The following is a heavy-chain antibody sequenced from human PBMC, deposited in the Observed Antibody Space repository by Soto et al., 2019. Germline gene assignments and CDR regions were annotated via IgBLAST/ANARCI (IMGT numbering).Heavy chain of an antibody. CDR2: INPASGSK. CDR1: GYTFTHYY. D-gene: IGHD6-13*01. Sequence: QVQLVQSGAEVKKPGASVKLSCRTCGYTFTHYYIHWVRQAPGQGREWLAIINPASGSKNYAQDLQSRVTLSMDPSTTTLYTVLSGLRAEDTAIFYCARDLAAGDPRGQGTLVTVSS. V-gene: IGHV1-46*01. J-gene: IGHJ5*02. CDR3: ARDLAAGDP.